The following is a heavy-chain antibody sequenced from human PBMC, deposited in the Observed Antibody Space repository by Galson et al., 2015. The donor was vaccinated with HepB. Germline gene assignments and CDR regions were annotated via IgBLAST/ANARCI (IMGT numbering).Heavy chain of an antibody. V-gene: IGHV4-61*02. D-gene: IGHD4-17*01. CDR2: IYTSGIT. Sequence: TLSLTCTVSGGSISSGSYYWSWIRQPAGKGLEWIGRIYTSGITNYNPSLKSRVTISVDTSKNQFSLKLSSVTAADTAVYYCARAAYTVTKYFDYWGQGTLVTVSS. CDR3: ARAAYTVTKYFDY. CDR1: GGSISSGSYY. J-gene: IGHJ4*02.